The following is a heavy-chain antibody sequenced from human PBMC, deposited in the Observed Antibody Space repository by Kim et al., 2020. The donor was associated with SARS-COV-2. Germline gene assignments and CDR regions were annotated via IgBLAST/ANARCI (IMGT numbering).Heavy chain of an antibody. CDR2: INTNTGNP. D-gene: IGHD3-9*01. CDR1: GYTFTSYA. J-gene: IGHJ4*02. V-gene: IGHV7-4-1*02. CDR3: ARDPAPYYDILTGYYGDFDY. Sequence: ASVKVSCKASGYTFTSYAMNWVRQAPGQGLEWMGWINTNTGNPTYAQGFIGRFVFSLDTSVSTAYLQISSLKAEDTAVYYCARDPAPYYDILTGYYGDFDYWGQGTLVTVSS.